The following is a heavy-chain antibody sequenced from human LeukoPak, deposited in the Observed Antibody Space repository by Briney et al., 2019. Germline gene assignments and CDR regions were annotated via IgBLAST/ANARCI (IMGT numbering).Heavy chain of an antibody. CDR1: GYTFTGYY. J-gene: IGHJ6*03. D-gene: IGHD4-17*01. CDR2: INPNSGGT. Sequence: ASVKVSCKASGYTFTGYYMHWVRQAPGQGLEWMGRINPNSGGTNYAQKFQGRVTMTRDTSTSTAYMELSRLRSDDAAVYYCARNGDPPTYYYMDVWGKGTTVTVSS. CDR3: ARNGDPPTYYYMDV. V-gene: IGHV1-2*06.